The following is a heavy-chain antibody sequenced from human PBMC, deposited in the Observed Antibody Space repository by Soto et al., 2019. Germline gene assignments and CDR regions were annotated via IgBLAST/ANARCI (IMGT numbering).Heavy chain of an antibody. CDR2: INSDGSTT. J-gene: IGHJ5*02. V-gene: IGHV3-74*01. CDR3: ARDPYDSSDLKWFDP. CDR1: VFTFSSSW. D-gene: IGHD3-22*01. Sequence: PGWSLSLSCAASVFTFSSSWMHWVRQLPRKGLVWVSRINSDGSTTSHADSVEGRFTISRDNAKNTLYLQMNSLRAVDTAVYYCARDPYDSSDLKWFDPWGQGP.